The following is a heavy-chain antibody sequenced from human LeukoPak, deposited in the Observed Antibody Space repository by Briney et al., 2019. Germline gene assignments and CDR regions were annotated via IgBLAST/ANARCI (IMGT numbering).Heavy chain of an antibody. CDR2: IYSGGNT. Sequence: GGSLRLSCAASGFTVSSNYMNWVRQAPRKGLEWVSMIYSGGNTFYTDSVKGRFIISRDNSKNTLDLQMNSLRAEDTAVYYCARRGHGYGSPFDYWGQGTLVTVSA. D-gene: IGHD5-18*01. CDR1: GFTVSSNY. CDR3: ARRGHGYGSPFDY. J-gene: IGHJ4*02. V-gene: IGHV3-66*04.